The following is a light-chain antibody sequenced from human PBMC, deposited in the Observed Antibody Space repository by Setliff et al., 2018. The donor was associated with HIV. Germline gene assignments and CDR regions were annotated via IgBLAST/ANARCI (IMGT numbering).Light chain of an antibody. V-gene: IGLV2-14*03. CDR2: DVS. Sequence: QSALAQPASVSGSPGQSITISCTGTSNDIGAYDYVSWFQHHPGKAPKLMMSDVSKRPPGVSNRFSGSKSGNTASLTISGLQAEDEADYFCSSYSRSSTFGVFGTGTKVTV. J-gene: IGLJ1*01. CDR1: SNDIGAYDY. CDR3: SSYSRSSTFGV.